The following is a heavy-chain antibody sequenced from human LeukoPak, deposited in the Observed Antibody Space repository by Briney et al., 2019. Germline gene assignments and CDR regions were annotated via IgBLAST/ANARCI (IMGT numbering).Heavy chain of an antibody. V-gene: IGHV3-23*01. D-gene: IGHD2/OR15-2a*01. Sequence: GGSLRLSCAASGFTFSNYWMARVRQAPGKGLEWVSAISGSGGSTYYADSVKGRFTISRDNSKNTLYLQMNSLRAEDTAVYYCARGYFNYYYYYGMDVWGQGTTVTVSS. CDR2: ISGSGGST. CDR3: ARGYFNYYYYYGMDV. J-gene: IGHJ6*02. CDR1: GFTFSNYW.